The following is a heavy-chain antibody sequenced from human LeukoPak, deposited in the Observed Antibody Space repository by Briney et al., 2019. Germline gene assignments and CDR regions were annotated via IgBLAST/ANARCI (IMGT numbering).Heavy chain of an antibody. CDR3: AKDLEWELLGYYFDY. V-gene: IGHV3-7*03. CDR2: IKQDGSEK. Sequence: PGGSLRLSCAASGFTFSSYWMSWVRQAPGEGLEWVANIKQDGSEKYYVDSVKGRFTISRDNAKSSLYLQMNSLRAEDTAVYYCAKDLEWELLGYYFDYWGQGTLVTVSS. CDR1: GFTFSSYW. D-gene: IGHD1-26*01. J-gene: IGHJ4*02.